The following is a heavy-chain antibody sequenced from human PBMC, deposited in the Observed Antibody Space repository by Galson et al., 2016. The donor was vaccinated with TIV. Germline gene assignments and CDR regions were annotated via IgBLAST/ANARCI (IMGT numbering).Heavy chain of an antibody. CDR3: ATFAACGGDCYYFDY. D-gene: IGHD2-21*02. V-gene: IGHV1-69*10. CDR2: IIPHVGIA. CDR1: GGTFSSNI. Sequence: SVKVSCKASGGTFSSNIINWIRQAPGQGLEWMGGIIPHVGIAHYAQRLKGRVTITADKSTNKAYMELSSLRSEDTAMYYCATFAACGGDCYYFDYWGQGTLVTVSS. J-gene: IGHJ4*02.